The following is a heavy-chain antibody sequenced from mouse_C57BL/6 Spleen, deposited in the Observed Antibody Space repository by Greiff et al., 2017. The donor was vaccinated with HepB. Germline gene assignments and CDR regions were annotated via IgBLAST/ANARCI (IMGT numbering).Heavy chain of an antibody. J-gene: IGHJ3*01. CDR3: AKGDGGFAY. Sequence: EVQLQQSGPELVKPGASVKISCKASGYTFTDYYMNWVKQSHGKSLEWIGDINPNNGGTSYNQKFKGKATLTVDKSSSTAYMELRSLTSEDSAVYYCAKGDGGFAYWGQGPLVTVSA. D-gene: IGHD3-3*01. CDR1: GYTFTDYY. CDR2: INPNNGGT. V-gene: IGHV1-26*01.